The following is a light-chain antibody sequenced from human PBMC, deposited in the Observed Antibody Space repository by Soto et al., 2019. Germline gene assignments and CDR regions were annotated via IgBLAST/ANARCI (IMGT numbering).Light chain of an antibody. CDR2: GNS. CDR1: STNIGGGYD. Sequence: QLVLTQPPSVSGAPGQRVTISCTGSSTNIGGGYDVHWYQQLPGTAPKLLIYGNSNRPSGVPDRFSGSKSGTSASLAITGLQAEDEADYYCQSYDSSLSAVVFGGGTQLTVL. CDR3: QSYDSSLSAVV. V-gene: IGLV1-40*01. J-gene: IGLJ2*01.